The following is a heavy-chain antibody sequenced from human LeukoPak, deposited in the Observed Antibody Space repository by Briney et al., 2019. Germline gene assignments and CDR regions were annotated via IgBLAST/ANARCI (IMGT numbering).Heavy chain of an antibody. D-gene: IGHD3-3*01. Sequence: QAGGSLSLSCEASGFPFSSYGMHWVRQATGKGLEWVAVIWYDGSNKYYADSVTGLFTISRDNAKNSPYLQMNSLRAEDTAVYYCACAYDFWSGYFWDFWGQGTLVTVSS. V-gene: IGHV3-33*03. CDR2: IWYDGSNK. CDR1: GFPFSSYG. CDR3: ACAYDFWSGYFWDF. J-gene: IGHJ4*02.